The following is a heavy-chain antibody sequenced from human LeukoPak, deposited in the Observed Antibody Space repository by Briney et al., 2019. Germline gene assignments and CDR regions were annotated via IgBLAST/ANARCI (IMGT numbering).Heavy chain of an antibody. J-gene: IGHJ4*02. CDR1: GYTFTSYA. CDR2: INAGNGNT. Sequence: ASVKVSCKASGYTFTSYAMHWVRQAPGQKLEWMGWINAGNGNTKYSQKFQGRVTITRDTSASTAYMELSSLRSEDTAVYYCARVGGSGSYYNIDYWGQGTLVTVSS. CDR3: ARVGGSGSYYNIDY. D-gene: IGHD3-10*01. V-gene: IGHV1-3*01.